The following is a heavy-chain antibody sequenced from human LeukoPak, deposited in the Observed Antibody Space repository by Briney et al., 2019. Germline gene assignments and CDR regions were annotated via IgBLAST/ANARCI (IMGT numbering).Heavy chain of an antibody. V-gene: IGHV3-23*01. CDR1: GFTFSSYA. D-gene: IGHD3-22*01. CDR2: ISASGDST. CDR3: ARVRITMIVA. J-gene: IGHJ5*02. Sequence: GGSVRLSCEASGFTFSSYAMSWVRQAPGKGLEWVTAISASGDSTFYVDSVKGRFTISRDSSKNTLFLQMNSLSAEDTAVYYCARVRITMIVAWGQGTLVTVSS.